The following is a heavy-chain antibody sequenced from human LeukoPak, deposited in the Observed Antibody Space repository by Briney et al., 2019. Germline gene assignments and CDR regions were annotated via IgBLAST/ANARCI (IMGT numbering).Heavy chain of an antibody. CDR1: GFTFGDYG. CDR3: SRSINGYDFMVGF. CDR2: TRSKAHGGGI. V-gene: IGHV3-49*05. Sequence: KSGGSLRLSCTASGFTFGDYGMSWFRQAPGKGLEWVGFTRSKAHGGGIEYAACVRGRFTISRDDSKSIAYLQMNSLKTEDTAVYYCSRSINGYDFMVGFWGQGTLVTVSS. D-gene: IGHD5-12*01. J-gene: IGHJ4*02.